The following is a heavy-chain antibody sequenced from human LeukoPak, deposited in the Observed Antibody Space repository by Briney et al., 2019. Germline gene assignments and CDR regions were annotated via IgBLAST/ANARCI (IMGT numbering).Heavy chain of an antibody. CDR3: APRGGSGYFDY. Sequence: GGSLRLSCAASGFTFSSYAMSWVRQAPGKGLEWISAISGSGGSTYYADSAKGRFTISRDNSKNTLYLQMNSLRAEDTAVDYCAPRGGSGYFDYWGQGTLVTVSS. V-gene: IGHV3-23*01. D-gene: IGHD3-16*01. CDR2: ISGSGGST. CDR1: GFTFSSYA. J-gene: IGHJ4*02.